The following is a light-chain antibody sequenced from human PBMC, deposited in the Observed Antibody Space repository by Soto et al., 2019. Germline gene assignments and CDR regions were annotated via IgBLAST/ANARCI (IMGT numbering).Light chain of an antibody. CDR3: SSYRSSGSTVI. CDR2: EVR. V-gene: IGLV2-14*01. J-gene: IGLJ2*01. CDR1: DSDIGVNNY. Sequence: QSVLTQPASVSGSPGQSITISCTGTDSDIGVNNYVSWYKQHPGKAPKLLISEVRNRPSGVSSRFSGSKSGNTASLTISGLQAEDEADYYCSSYRSSGSTVIFGGGTQLTVL.